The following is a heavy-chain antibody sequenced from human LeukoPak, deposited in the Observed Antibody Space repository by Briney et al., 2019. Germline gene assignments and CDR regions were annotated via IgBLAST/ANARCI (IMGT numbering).Heavy chain of an antibody. Sequence: PSETLSLTCTVSGASISSSSYHWVWIRQPPGEGLEWIGEINHSGSTNYNPSLKSRVTISVDTSKNQFSLKLSSVTAADTAVYYCARVDTAMVLDYWGQGTLVTVSS. CDR1: GASISSSSYH. V-gene: IGHV4-39*07. D-gene: IGHD5-18*01. CDR3: ARVDTAMVLDY. CDR2: INHSGST. J-gene: IGHJ4*02.